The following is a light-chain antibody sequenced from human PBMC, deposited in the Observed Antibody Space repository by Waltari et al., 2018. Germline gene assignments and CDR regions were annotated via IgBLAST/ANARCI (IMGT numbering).Light chain of an antibody. CDR3: MQARRTPYT. Sequence: DIVMTQSPLSLSVTPGESASISCRSSQNILYIDEYNFLDWYVPKPGQPPQLLIYLGANRASGVPARVRGSGSGTDFTLRISRVEAEDAGIYYCMQARRTPYTFGPGTKLEIK. CDR1: QNILYIDEYNF. J-gene: IGKJ2*01. CDR2: LGA. V-gene: IGKV2-28*01.